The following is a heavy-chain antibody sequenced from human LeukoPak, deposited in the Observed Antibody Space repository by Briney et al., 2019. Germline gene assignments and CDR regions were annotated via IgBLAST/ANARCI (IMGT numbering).Heavy chain of an antibody. J-gene: IGHJ4*02. CDR2: ISHSGGST. CDR1: GLTFSGYA. CDR3: AKCGFPGYEKTFDY. V-gene: IGHV3-23*01. D-gene: IGHD5-12*01. Sequence: GGSLRLSCAASGLTFSGYAMSWVRQAPGKGLEWVSGISHSGGSTHYADSVKGRVTISRDNSKITLYLQINSLRAEDTAVYYCAKCGFPGYEKTFDYWGQGTLVTVSS.